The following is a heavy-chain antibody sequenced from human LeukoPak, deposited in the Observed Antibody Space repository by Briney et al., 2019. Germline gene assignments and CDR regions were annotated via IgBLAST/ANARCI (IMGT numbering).Heavy chain of an antibody. J-gene: IGHJ3*02. Sequence: PSGTLSLTCTVSGGSISSYYWSWIRQPPGKGLEWIGYIYYSGGTNYNPSLKSRVTISVDTSKNQFSLKLSSVTAADTAVYYCARLRYSSSWYSGAFDIWGQGTMVTVSS. V-gene: IGHV4-59*08. CDR2: IYYSGGT. CDR3: ARLRYSSSWYSGAFDI. CDR1: GGSISSYY. D-gene: IGHD6-13*01.